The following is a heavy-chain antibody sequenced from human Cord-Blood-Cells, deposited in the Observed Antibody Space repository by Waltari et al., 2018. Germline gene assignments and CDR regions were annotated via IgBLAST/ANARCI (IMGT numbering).Heavy chain of an antibody. J-gene: IGHJ6*02. Sequence: QVQMVKSGAEVKKPGPQVTVSFKAAGCTFSSYAITWVVRAPGKGPGWAGGIFPIFGTANYEQKFQGRVTITADESTSTAYMELSSLRSEDTAVYYCAGGSRCTGGVCYTEHYYYGMDVWGQGTTVTVSS. D-gene: IGHD2-8*02. CDR3: AGGSRCTGGVCYTEHYYYGMDV. CDR1: GCTFSSYA. CDR2: IFPIFGTA. V-gene: IGHV1-69*01.